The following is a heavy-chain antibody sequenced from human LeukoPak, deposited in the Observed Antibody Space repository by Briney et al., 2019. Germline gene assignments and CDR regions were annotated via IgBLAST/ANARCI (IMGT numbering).Heavy chain of an antibody. CDR1: GGSISSGSYY. J-gene: IGHJ4*02. CDR2: IYTSGST. Sequence: NSSQTLSLTCTVSGGSISSGSYYWSWIRQPAGKGLEWIGRIYTSGSTNYNPSLKSRVTISIDTSKNQFSLKLSSVTAADTAVYYCARDDPGIAAAGGVYWGQGTLVTVSS. D-gene: IGHD6-13*01. V-gene: IGHV4-61*02. CDR3: ARDDPGIAAAGGVY.